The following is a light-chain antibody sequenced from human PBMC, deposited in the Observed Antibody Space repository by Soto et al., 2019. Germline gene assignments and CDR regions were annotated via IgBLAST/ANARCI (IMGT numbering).Light chain of an antibody. CDR3: QQYNTWPLT. CDR1: QSVSSD. V-gene: IGKV3-15*01. CDR2: TTS. J-gene: IGKJ1*01. Sequence: EIVMTQSPATLSVPPGERVTLSCRASQSVSSDLAWYQQKPGQTPRLLIYTTSARATGIPARFSGSGSGTEFTLAISSLQSEDFAVYYCQQYNTWPLTFGQGTKVDIK.